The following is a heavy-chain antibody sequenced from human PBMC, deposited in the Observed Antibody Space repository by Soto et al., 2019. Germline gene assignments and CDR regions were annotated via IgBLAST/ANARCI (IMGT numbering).Heavy chain of an antibody. V-gene: IGHV4-38-2*01. Sequence: SETLSLTCAVSGYSISSGYYCGLIRQPPGKGLWWIWGKDLSGSTYYNQTLSSRVTISVDTSKTQSALKLSTLTAADTAVYYCAGRAWDDYADLRTRRDWFDPWGQGTLVTVSS. CDR2: KDLSGST. D-gene: IGHD4-17*01. CDR1: GYSISSGYY. J-gene: IGHJ5*02. CDR3: AGRAWDDYADLRTRRDWFDP.